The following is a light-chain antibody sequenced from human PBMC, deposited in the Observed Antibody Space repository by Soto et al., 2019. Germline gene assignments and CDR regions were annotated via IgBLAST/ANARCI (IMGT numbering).Light chain of an antibody. CDR3: QHYVSSLWT. V-gene: IGKV3-20*01. Sequence: EIVLTQSPGTLSLSPGERATLSCRSSQSVSSSYLAWYQQKTGQAPRLLMYRASSRATGIPARFSGGASGTDFTLTISRLEPEDFAVYSCQHYVSSLWTFGQGTKV. J-gene: IGKJ1*01. CDR2: RAS. CDR1: QSVSSSY.